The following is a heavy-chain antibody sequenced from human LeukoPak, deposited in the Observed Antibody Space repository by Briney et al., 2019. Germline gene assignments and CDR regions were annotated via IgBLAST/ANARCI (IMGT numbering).Heavy chain of an antibody. D-gene: IGHD3-22*01. CDR1: GYSFTSHY. J-gene: IGHJ4*02. CDR2: INPSGSWT. CDR3: AKDHGDSGYYPVDY. Sequence: ASVKVSCKASGYSFTSHYMHWVRQAPGQGLEWLGLINPSGSWTLYAQKFQGRVTMTRDMSTTTDYMELTSLTSEDTAVYYCAKDHGDSGYYPVDYWGQGTLVTVSS. V-gene: IGHV1-46*01.